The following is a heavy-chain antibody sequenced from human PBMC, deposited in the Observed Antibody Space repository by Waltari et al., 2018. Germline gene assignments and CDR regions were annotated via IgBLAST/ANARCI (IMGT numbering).Heavy chain of an antibody. CDR2: FYPVDSDT. V-gene: IGHV5-51*01. CDR3: ASSYCSGGSCYSGWFDP. D-gene: IGHD2-15*01. J-gene: IGHJ5*02. Sequence: EVQLVQSGAEVKKTGESLKISCRCSGYSFTSYCVVWVRQMPGKGREGMGIFYPVDSDTSYRPSFQGLVTISADKSISTAYLQWSSLKASDTAMYYCASSYCSGGSCYSGWFDPWGQGTLVTVSS. CDR1: GYSFTSYC.